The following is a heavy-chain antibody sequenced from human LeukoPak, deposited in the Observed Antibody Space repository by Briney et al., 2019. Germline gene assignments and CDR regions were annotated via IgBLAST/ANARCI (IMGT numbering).Heavy chain of an antibody. J-gene: IGHJ4*02. D-gene: IGHD2-15*01. Sequence: GGSLRLSCGAPRFTFTTYAANWVPQAPGKGLEWVSAISGIGDIIYCADCVRGRFTISRDNSKNTLYLQMNSLRAEDTAVYYCARVKRDCSGRTCYSYDYWGQGTLVSVSS. CDR3: ARVKRDCSGRTCYSYDY. CDR1: RFTFTTYA. V-gene: IGHV3-23*01. CDR2: ISGIGDII.